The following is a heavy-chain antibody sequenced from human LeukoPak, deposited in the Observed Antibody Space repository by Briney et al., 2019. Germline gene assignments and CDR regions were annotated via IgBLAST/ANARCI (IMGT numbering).Heavy chain of an antibody. V-gene: IGHV3-9*01. CDR2: ISWNSGSI. J-gene: IGHJ4*02. CDR1: GFTFDDYA. Sequence: GGSLRLSCAASGFTFDDYAMHWVRQAPGKGLEWVSGISWNSGSIGYADSVRGRFTISRDNAKNSLYLQMNSLRAEDTALYYCAKGLDYDSSGYYSYWGQGTLVTVSS. CDR3: AKGLDYDSSGYYSY. D-gene: IGHD3-22*01.